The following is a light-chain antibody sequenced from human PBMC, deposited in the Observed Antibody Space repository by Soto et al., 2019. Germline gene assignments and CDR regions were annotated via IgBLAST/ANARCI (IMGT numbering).Light chain of an antibody. Sequence: EIVLTQSPGTLSLSPGERATLSCRASQSVTSAYLAWYQHKPGQTPRLLIYGASSRATGIPDRFSGSGSGTDFTLTISRLEPEDFAVYYCQQYGSSPTFGQGPKVDIK. V-gene: IGKV3-20*01. CDR2: GAS. CDR3: QQYGSSPT. J-gene: IGKJ1*01. CDR1: QSVTSAY.